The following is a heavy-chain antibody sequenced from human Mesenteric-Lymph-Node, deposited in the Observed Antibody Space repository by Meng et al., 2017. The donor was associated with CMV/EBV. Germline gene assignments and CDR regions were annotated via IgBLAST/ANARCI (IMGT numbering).Heavy chain of an antibody. CDR3: ARDFPAHDFWSGYCDY. CDR1: GFSFRNSD. D-gene: IGHD3-3*01. J-gene: IGHJ4*02. V-gene: IGHV3-48*03. Sequence: GESLKISCAASGFSFRNSDMNWVRQAPGKGLEWISYISRSGSTIYYTDSVKGRFTISRDNAQKSVYLQMNSLRAEDTAVYYCARDFPAHDFWSGYCDYWGQGTLVTVSS. CDR2: ISRSGSTI.